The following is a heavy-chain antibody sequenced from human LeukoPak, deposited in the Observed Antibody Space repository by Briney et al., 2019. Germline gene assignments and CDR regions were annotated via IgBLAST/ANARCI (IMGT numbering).Heavy chain of an antibody. J-gene: IGHJ6*03. CDR1: GFTFSTYG. Sequence: GGSLRLSCAASGFTFSTYGMHWVRQAPGKGLEWVAIISYDGTYKYYADSVKGRFTISRDNSKNSLYLQMNSLRTEDTALYYCAKGPDILTGYEQSPNYYYYYYMDVWGEGTTVTVSS. V-gene: IGHV3-30*18. D-gene: IGHD3-9*01. CDR3: AKGPDILTGYEQSPNYYYYYYMDV. CDR2: ISYDGTYK.